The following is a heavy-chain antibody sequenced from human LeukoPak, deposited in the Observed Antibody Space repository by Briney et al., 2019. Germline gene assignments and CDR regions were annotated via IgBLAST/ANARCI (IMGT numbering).Heavy chain of an antibody. CDR3: ARGVARSINWFDP. V-gene: IGHV4-31*03. CDR2: IYYSGST. Sequence: SQTLSLTCTVSGGSISSGGYYWSWIRQHPGKGLEWIGYIYYSGSTYYNPSLKSRVSISVDTSKNQFSLKLSSVTAADTAVYYCARGVARSINWFDPWGQGTLVTVSS. CDR1: GGSISSGGYY. D-gene: IGHD2-15*01. J-gene: IGHJ5*02.